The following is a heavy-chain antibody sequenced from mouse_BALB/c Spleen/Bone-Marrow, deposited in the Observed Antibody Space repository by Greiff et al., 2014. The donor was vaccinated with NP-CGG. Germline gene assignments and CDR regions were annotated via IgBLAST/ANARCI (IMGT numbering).Heavy chain of an antibody. V-gene: IGHV1-7*01. CDR2: INPSTGYT. J-gene: IGHJ3*01. CDR3: ARRGDSSGYPFAY. Sequence: VQLQQSGAELAKPGASVKMSCKASGYTFTSYWMHWVKQRPGQGLEWIGYINPSTGYTEHNQRFKDKATLTADKSSSTAYMQLSNLTSEDSAVYYCARRGDSSGYPFAYWGQGTLVTVSA. D-gene: IGHD3-2*01. CDR1: GYTFTSYW.